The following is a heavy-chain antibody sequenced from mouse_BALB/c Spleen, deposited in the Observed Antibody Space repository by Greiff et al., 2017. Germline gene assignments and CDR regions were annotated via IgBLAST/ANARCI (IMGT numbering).Heavy chain of an antibody. V-gene: IGHV1-63*02. J-gene: IGHJ4*01. D-gene: IGHD2-3*01. Sequence: QVQLQQSGAELVRPGTSVKISCKASGYTFTNYWLGWVKQRPGHGLEWIGDIYPGGGYTNYNEKFKGKATLTADTSSSTAYMQLSSLTSEDSAVYFCARYDGYYYAMDYWGQGTSVTVSS. CDR3: ARYDGYYYAMDY. CDR1: GYTFTNYW. CDR2: IYPGGGYT.